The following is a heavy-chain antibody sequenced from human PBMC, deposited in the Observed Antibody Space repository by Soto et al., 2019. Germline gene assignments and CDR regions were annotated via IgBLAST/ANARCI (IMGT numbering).Heavy chain of an antibody. CDR3: AVGRHTTSGSNTWLDP. Sequence: GGSLRLSCAASGVTFSSYAMNWVRQAPGKGLEWVSTISNTGGGTFYAGSVRGRFTISRDNSNNTLYLQMHRLRADDSAIYFCAVGRHTTSGSNTWLDPGGRGSQVTVSS. CDR1: GVTFSSYA. D-gene: IGHD3-22*01. J-gene: IGHJ5*02. V-gene: IGHV3-23*01. CDR2: ISNTGGGT.